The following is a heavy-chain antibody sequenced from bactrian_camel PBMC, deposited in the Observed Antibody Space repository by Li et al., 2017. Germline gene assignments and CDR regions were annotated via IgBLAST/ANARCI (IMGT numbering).Heavy chain of an antibody. CDR1: VYVKNVDC. CDR2: IESDGDT. V-gene: IGHV3S53*01. D-gene: IGHD4*01. J-gene: IGHJ4*01. Sequence: HVQLVESGGGSVQAAGSLRLSCAASSVYVKNVDCMAWFRQPPGMEREGVAVIESDGDTTYSDSVKGRFTISKDNGGKTLILQMNNLQPEDTAMYYCATDFNDGKLDYDGACVNVGVLGQGTQVTVSS.